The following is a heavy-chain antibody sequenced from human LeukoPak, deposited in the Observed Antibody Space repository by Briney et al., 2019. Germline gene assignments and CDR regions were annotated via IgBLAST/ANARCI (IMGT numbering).Heavy chain of an antibody. CDR3: ARDQVEYSSSETLDY. Sequence: PGGSLRLSCAASGFTFSDYYMSWIRQAPGKGLEWVSYISSSGSTIYYADSVEGRFTISRDNAKNSLYLQMNSLRAEDTAVYYCARDQVEYSSSETLDYWGQGTLVTVSS. CDR2: ISSSGSTI. J-gene: IGHJ4*02. V-gene: IGHV3-11*01. D-gene: IGHD6-6*01. CDR1: GFTFSDYY.